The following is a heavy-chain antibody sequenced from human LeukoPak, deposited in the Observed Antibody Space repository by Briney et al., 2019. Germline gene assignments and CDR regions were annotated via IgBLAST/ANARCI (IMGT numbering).Heavy chain of an antibody. D-gene: IGHD6-19*01. CDR2: ISGSGGGT. CDR3: ARDRVSVAGDYFDS. V-gene: IGHV3-23*01. J-gene: IGHJ4*02. CDR1: GFTFTTYA. Sequence: GGSLRLSCAASGFTFTTYAMSWVRQAPGKGLEWVSTISGSGGGTYYADSVKGRFTISRDNSKNTLFLHMNSLRAEDTAIYYCARDRVSVAGDYFDSWGQGTLVTVSS.